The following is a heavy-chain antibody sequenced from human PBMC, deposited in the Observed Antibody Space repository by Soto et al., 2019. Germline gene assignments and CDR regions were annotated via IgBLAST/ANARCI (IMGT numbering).Heavy chain of an antibody. CDR1: GFTFTSSA. D-gene: IGHD6-13*01. V-gene: IGHV1-58*01. J-gene: IGHJ3*01. CDR3: AALDGTGSWYGGVL. Sequence: SVKVSCKASGFTFTSSAGQWVRQARGQRLEWIGWIVVGSGNTNYAQKFQERVTITRDMSTSTAYMELSSLRSEDTAVYYCAALDGTGSWYGGVLWGQGTMVTVSS. CDR2: IVVGSGNT.